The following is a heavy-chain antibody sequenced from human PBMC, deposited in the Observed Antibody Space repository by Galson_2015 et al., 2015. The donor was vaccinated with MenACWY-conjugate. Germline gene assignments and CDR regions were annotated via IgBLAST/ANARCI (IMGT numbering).Heavy chain of an antibody. Sequence: SETLSLTCAVSGGSISSSNWWSWVRQPPGKGLEWIGEIYHSGSTNYNPSLKSRVTISVDKSKNQFSLKLSSVTAADTAVYYCARSPGGKRVNFIGPPWDPRYFDLWGRGTLVTVSS. J-gene: IGHJ2*01. V-gene: IGHV4-4*02. D-gene: IGHD4-23*01. CDR3: ARSPGGKRVNFIGPPWDPRYFDL. CDR1: GGSISSSNW. CDR2: IYHSGST.